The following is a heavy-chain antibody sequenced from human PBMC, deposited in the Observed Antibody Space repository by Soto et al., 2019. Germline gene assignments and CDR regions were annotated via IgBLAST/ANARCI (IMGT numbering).Heavy chain of an antibody. CDR2: IYYSGST. D-gene: IGHD5-18*01. CDR3: TCIFSGGYGYGFYYYGMDV. V-gene: IGHV4-39*01. Sequence: PSETLSLTCTVSGGSISSSSYYWGWIRQPPGKGLERIGSIYYSGSTYYNPSLKSRVTISVDTSKSQFSLKLSSVTAADTAVYYCTCIFSGGYGYGFYYYGMDVWGQGTTVTVSS. J-gene: IGHJ6*02. CDR1: GGSISSSSYY.